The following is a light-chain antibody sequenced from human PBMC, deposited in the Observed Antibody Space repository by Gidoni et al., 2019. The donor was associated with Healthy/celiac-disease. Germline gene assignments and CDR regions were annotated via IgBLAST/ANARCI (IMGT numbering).Light chain of an antibody. CDR1: QSGSSSY. CDR3: QQYGSSPVT. Sequence: EIVLTQSPGTLSLSPEERASLSCRASQSGSSSYVAWYQQKPGQAPRLLIYGASSRATGIPDRCSGSGSGTDFTLTISRLEPEDFAVYYCQQYGSSPVTFGGGTKVEIK. CDR2: GAS. J-gene: IGKJ4*01. V-gene: IGKV3-20*01.